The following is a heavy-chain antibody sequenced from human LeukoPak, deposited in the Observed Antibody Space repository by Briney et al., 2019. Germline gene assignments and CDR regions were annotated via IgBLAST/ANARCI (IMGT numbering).Heavy chain of an antibody. CDR3: AKRTGDPFYYYYYMDV. Sequence: PGGSLRLSCAASGFTFSSYAMSWDRQAPGKGLEWVSAISGSGGSTYYADSVKGRFTISRDNSKNTLYLQMNSLRAEDTAVYYCAKRTGDPFYYYYYMDVWGKGTTVTVSS. D-gene: IGHD7-27*01. CDR2: ISGSGGST. V-gene: IGHV3-23*01. CDR1: GFTFSSYA. J-gene: IGHJ6*03.